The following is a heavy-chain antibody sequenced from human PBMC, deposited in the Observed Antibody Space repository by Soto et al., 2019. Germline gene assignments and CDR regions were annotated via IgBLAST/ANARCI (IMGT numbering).Heavy chain of an antibody. V-gene: IGHV3-21*01. CDR3: ATGYDSSGYPLDY. CDR1: GFTFSSYS. Sequence: GGSLRLSCAASGFTFSSYSMNWVRQAPGKGLEWVSSISSSSRYIYYADSLRGRFTISRDNAKDSLYLQMNSLRAEDTAVYYCATGYDSSGYPLDYWGQGTLVTVS. D-gene: IGHD3-22*01. J-gene: IGHJ4*02. CDR2: ISSSSRYI.